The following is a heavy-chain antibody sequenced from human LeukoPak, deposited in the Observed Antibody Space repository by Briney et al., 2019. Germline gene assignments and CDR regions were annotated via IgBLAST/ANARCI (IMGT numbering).Heavy chain of an antibody. CDR3: AKEEMVRGIYDY. Sequence: GGSLRLSCAASGFPFRSYAMSGVPQAPGKALEWVSPISGSEGSTYYAHSVKRRFTISRDNSKNTLYLQMNSLGAEDTAVYYCAKEEMVRGIYDYWGQGTVVSV. CDR2: ISGSEGST. J-gene: IGHJ4*02. V-gene: IGHV3-23*01. CDR1: GFPFRSYA. D-gene: IGHD3-10*01.